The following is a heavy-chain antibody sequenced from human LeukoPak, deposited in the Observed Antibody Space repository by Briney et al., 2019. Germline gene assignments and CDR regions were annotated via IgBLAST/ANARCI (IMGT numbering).Heavy chain of an antibody. J-gene: IGHJ4*02. CDR3: ARDESIAAAGFDY. D-gene: IGHD6-13*01. CDR2: IIPIFGTA. Sequence: GSSVKVSCKASGGTFSSYAISWVRQAPGQGLERMGGIIPIFGTANYAQNFQGRVTITEDESTSTAYMELSSLRSEDTAVYYCARDESIAAAGFDYWGQGTLVTVSS. V-gene: IGHV1-69*01. CDR1: GGTFSSYA.